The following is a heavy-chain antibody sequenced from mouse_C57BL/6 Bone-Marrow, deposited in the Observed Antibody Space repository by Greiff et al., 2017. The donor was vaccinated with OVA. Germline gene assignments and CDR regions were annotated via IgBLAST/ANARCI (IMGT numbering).Heavy chain of an antibody. CDR2: IDPSDSYT. J-gene: IGHJ2*01. CDR3: ARLGFYFDY. Sequence: QVQLQQPGAELVMPGASVKLSCKASGYTFTSYWMHWVKQRPGQGLEWIGEIDPSDSYTNYNQKFKGKSTLTVAKSSSTAYMQLSSLTSEDSAVYYCARLGFYFDYWGQGTTLTVSS. CDR1: GYTFTSYW. V-gene: IGHV1-69*01.